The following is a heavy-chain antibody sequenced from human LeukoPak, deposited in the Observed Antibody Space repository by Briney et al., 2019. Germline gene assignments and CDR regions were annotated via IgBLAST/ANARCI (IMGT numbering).Heavy chain of an antibody. J-gene: IGHJ4*02. Sequence: SETLSLTCTVSGGSISSYSWSWIRQPPGKGLEWIGYIYYTGSTNYNPSLASRVTLSVDTSKNQFSLKLSSVTAADTAVYYCARQTVGSGYYTLPRVYYFDYWGQGTLVTVSS. V-gene: IGHV4-59*08. CDR1: GGSISSYS. D-gene: IGHD3-22*01. CDR2: IYYTGST. CDR3: ARQTVGSGYYTLPRVYYFDY.